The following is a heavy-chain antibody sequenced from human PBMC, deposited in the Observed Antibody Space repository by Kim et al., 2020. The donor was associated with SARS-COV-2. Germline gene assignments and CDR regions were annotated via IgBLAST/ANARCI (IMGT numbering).Heavy chain of an antibody. CDR3: ARGQDTAKTGY. V-gene: IGHV4-34*01. Sequence: SETLSLTCAVYGASFSGYYWSWIRQSPGKRLEWIGEIHPSGSTSYNPSLQSRVTISIDTSKSHMSLRLTSVTAADTAVYFCARGQDTAKTGYWGQGTLV. J-gene: IGHJ4*02. CDR1: GASFSGYY. CDR2: IHPSGST. D-gene: IGHD5-18*01.